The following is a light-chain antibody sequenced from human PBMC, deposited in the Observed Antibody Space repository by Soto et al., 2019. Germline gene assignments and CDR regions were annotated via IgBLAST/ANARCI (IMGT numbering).Light chain of an antibody. CDR2: AAS. J-gene: IGKJ1*01. CDR3: LQDINYPWT. CDR1: QPISDY. Sequence: IQMTQSPSSLSASVGDRVTITCRTSQPISDYLNWYQQKPGKAPKLLIYAASSLQSGVPPRFSGSGSGTDFTLAISSLQPEDSATYYCLQDINYPWTFGQGTKVDIK. V-gene: IGKV1-6*02.